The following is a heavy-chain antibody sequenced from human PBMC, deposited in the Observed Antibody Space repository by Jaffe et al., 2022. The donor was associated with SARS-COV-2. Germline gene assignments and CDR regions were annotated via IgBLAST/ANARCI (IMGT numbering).Heavy chain of an antibody. CDR3: VRDRWQWLLRD. CDR2: IFYSGTT. CDR1: GGSISSDY. J-gene: IGHJ4*02. Sequence: QVQLQESGPGLVKPSETLSLTCTVSGGSISSDYWSWIRQSPGKGLEWIGQIFYSGTTDYNPSLKSRLTITLDTSKNQFSLRLTSVTATDTATYYCVRDRWQWLLRDWGQGTLATVSS. D-gene: IGHD6-19*01. V-gene: IGHV4-59*01.